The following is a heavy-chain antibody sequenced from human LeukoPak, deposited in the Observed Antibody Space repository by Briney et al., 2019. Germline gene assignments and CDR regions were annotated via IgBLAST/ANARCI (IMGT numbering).Heavy chain of an antibody. CDR1: GFTLSSYW. Sequence: GGSLRLSCAASGFTLSSYWMTWVREAPGKGLEWVANIKQDGTAKYYVDSVKGRFTISRDNAKNSLYLQVNSLRAEDTAVYYCARGWFDCWGQGTLVTVSS. V-gene: IGHV3-7*04. CDR3: ARGWFDC. J-gene: IGHJ4*02. CDR2: IKQDGTAK. D-gene: IGHD5-24*01.